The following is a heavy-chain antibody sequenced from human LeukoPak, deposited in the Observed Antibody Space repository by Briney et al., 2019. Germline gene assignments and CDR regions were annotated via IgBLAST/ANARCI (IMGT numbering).Heavy chain of an antibody. J-gene: IGHJ4*02. V-gene: IGHV3-30-3*01. CDR1: GFTFSSYA. Sequence: GGSLRLSCAASGFTFSSYAMHWVRQAPGKGLEWVAVISYDGSNKYYADSVKGRFTISRDNSKNTLYLQMSSLRAEDTAVYYCARDVLYDFWSGYHEGYYFDYWGQGTLVTVSS. D-gene: IGHD3-3*01. CDR2: ISYDGSNK. CDR3: ARDVLYDFWSGYHEGYYFDY.